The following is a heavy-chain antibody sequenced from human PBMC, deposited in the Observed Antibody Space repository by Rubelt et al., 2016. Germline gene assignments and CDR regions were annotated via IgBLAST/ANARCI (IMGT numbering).Heavy chain of an antibody. CDR1: GGSFSGYY. CDR3: ARGLDSTKTGAD. V-gene: IGHV4-34*01. D-gene: IGHD3-10*01. J-gene: IGHJ3*01. CDR2: INQSGST. Sequence: QVQLQQWGAGLLKPSETLSLTCAVYGGSFSGYYWTWIRQPPGKGLEWIGEINQSGSTNYNPSLKSRVTVSVDTSKKQFSLKLSSVTSAETAGYYCARGLDSTKTGADWGQGTMVTVSS.